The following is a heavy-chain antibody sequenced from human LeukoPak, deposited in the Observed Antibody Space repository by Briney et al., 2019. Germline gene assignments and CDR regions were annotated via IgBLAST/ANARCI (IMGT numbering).Heavy chain of an antibody. D-gene: IGHD1-26*01. CDR2: ISYDGSNK. CDR1: GFTSSSYA. Sequence: QPGGSLRLSCAASGFTSSSYAMHWVRQAPGKGLEWVAVISYDGSNKYYADSVKGRFTISIDNSKNTLYLQMNSLRAEDTAVYYCASALVGDTRIFDYWGQGTLVTVSS. J-gene: IGHJ4*02. V-gene: IGHV3-30*04. CDR3: ASALVGDTRIFDY.